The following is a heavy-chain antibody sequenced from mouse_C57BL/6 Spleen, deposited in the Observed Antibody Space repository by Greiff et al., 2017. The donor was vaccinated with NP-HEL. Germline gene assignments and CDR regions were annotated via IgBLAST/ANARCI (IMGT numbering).Heavy chain of an antibody. CDR3: ARGRRLDY. D-gene: IGHD2-12*01. CDR2: IWSGGST. Sequence: QVQLKESGPGLVQPSQSLSITCTVSGFSLTSYGVHWVRQSPGKGLEWLGVIWSGGSTDYNAAFISRLSISKDNSKSQVFFKMNSLQADDTAIYYCARGRRLDYWGQGTTLTVSS. CDR1: GFSLTSYG. J-gene: IGHJ2*01. V-gene: IGHV2-2*01.